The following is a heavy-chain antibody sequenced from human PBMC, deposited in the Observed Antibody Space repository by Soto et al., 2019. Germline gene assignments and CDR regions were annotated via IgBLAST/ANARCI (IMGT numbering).Heavy chain of an antibody. CDR1: GGTFSRYA. V-gene: IGHV1-69*01. CDR2: IIPIFGTA. Sequence: QVQLVQSGAEVKKPGSSVKVSCKASGGTFSRYAISWVRQAPGQGLAWMGGIIPIFGTANYAQKFQGRVTITEDESTSTAYMSLSSLRSEDTAVYYCARGRDRGGCSSTSCPLPHYYYGMDVW. D-gene: IGHD2-2*01. CDR3: ARGRDRGGCSSTSCPLPHYYYGMDV. J-gene: IGHJ6*01.